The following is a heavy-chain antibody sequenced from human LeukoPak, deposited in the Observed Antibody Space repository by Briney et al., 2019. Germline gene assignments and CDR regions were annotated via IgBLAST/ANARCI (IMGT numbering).Heavy chain of an antibody. D-gene: IGHD2-2*03. CDR3: ARDLVIVVVPAAIETNWFDP. V-gene: IGHV4-4*07. Sequence: SETLSLTCTVSGGSISSYYWSWIRQPAGKGLEWIGRIYTSGSTNYNPSLKSRVTMSVDTSKNQFSLKLSSVTAADTAVCYCARDLVIVVVPAAIETNWFDPWGQGTLVTVSS. CDR2: IYTSGST. CDR1: GGSISSYY. J-gene: IGHJ5*02.